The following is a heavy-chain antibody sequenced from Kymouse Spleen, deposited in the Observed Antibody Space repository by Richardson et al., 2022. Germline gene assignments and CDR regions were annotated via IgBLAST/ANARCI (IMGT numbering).Heavy chain of an antibody. CDR2: ISSSSSYI. CDR3: ARDHTMVRGVMGWFDP. V-gene: IGHV3-21*03. D-gene: IGHD3-10*01. CDR1: GFTFSSYS. Sequence: EVQLVESGGGLVKPGGSLRLSCAASGFTFSSYSMNWVRQAPGKGLEWVSSISSSSSYIYYADSVKGRFTISRDNAKNSLYLQMNSLRAEDTAVYYCARDHTMVRGVMGWFDPWGQGTLVTVSS. J-gene: IGHJ5*02.